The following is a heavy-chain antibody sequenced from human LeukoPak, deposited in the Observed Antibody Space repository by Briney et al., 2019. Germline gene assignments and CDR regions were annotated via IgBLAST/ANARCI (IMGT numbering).Heavy chain of an antibody. Sequence: VKVSCKASGFTFGRYEVNWVRQATGQGLEWLGWMDPNSDTSGYAQKFQGRVTMTRNTSINTAYMELSSLRSDDTAVYYCARVLSSSWYGGGYLDLWGRGTQVTVSS. CDR2: MDPNSDTS. J-gene: IGHJ2*01. V-gene: IGHV1-8*01. CDR1: GFTFGRYE. CDR3: ARVLSSSWYGGGYLDL. D-gene: IGHD6-13*01.